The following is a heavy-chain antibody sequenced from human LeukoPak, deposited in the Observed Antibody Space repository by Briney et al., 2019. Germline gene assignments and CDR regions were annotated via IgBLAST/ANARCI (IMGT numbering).Heavy chain of an antibody. CDR2: IYPGDSDT. V-gene: IGHV5-51*01. Sequence: GESLKISCKGSGYSFTSYWIGWVRQMPGKGLEWMGIIYPGDSDTRYSPSFQSQVTISADKSISTAYLQWSSLKASDTAMYYCARQQGYCSGGRCYYYMDVWGKGTTVTVSS. CDR3: ARQQGYCSGGRCYYYMDV. CDR1: GYSFTSYW. J-gene: IGHJ6*03. D-gene: IGHD2-15*01.